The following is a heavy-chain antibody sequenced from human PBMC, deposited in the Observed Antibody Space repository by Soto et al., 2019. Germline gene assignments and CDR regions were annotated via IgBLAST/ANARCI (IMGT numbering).Heavy chain of an antibody. Sequence: KQSQTLSLTCAISGDSVSSNSAAWNWIRQSPSRGLEWLGRTYYRSKWYNDYPVSVKSRITINPDTSKNQFSLQLNSVTPEDTAVYYCAREAEGFGVVISRYYYYYMDVWGKGTTVTVSS. CDR1: GDSVSSNSAA. D-gene: IGHD3-3*01. J-gene: IGHJ6*03. CDR2: TYYRSKWYN. V-gene: IGHV6-1*01. CDR3: AREAEGFGVVISRYYYYYMDV.